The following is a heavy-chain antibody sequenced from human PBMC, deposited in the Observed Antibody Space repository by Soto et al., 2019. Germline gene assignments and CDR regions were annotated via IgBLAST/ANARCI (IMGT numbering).Heavy chain of an antibody. D-gene: IGHD6-13*01. J-gene: IGHJ4*02. CDR3: AREDSSWPFFDY. CDR2: ISTSGNTI. V-gene: IGHV3-48*03. Sequence: GGSLRLSCAASGFTFSGYEMNWVRQAPGKGLEWISYISTSGNTIYYADSVKGRFTISRDNARNSLYLQMNSLRAEDTSVYYCAREDSSWPFFDYWGQGXPVTVYS. CDR1: GFTFSGYE.